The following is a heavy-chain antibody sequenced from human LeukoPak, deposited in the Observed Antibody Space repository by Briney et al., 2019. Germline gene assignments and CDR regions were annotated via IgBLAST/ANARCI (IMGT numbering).Heavy chain of an antibody. J-gene: IGHJ4*02. CDR2: IKQDGNEK. CDR1: GFTFSSYW. D-gene: IGHD3-3*02. V-gene: IGHV3-7*01. CDR3: ARDGAFRIYDY. Sequence: PGGSLRLSCAASGFTFSSYWMTWVRQAPGKGLEWVARIKQDGNEKYYVDSVKGRFTISRDNARNSLYLQMSSLRADDTAVYYCARDGAFRIYDYWGQGTLVTVSS.